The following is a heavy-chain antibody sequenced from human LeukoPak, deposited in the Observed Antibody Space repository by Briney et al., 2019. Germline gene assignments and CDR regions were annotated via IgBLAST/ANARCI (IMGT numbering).Heavy chain of an antibody. CDR1: GGSFSGYY. CDR2: INHSRST. CDR3: ARLTYYGSGSYSFDY. V-gene: IGHV4-34*01. J-gene: IGHJ4*02. Sequence: NSSETLSLTCAVDGGSFSGYYWSWIRQPPGKGLEWIGEINHSRSTNYNPSLKGRVPISVDTSKNQFSLKLSSVTAADTAVYYCARLTYYGSGSYSFDYWGQGTLVTVSS. D-gene: IGHD3-10*01.